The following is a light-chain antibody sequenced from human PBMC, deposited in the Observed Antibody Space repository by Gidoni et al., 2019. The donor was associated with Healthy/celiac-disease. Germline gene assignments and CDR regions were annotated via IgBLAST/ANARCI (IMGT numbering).Light chain of an antibody. CDR2: AAS. V-gene: IGKV3-11*01. CDR1: QGVSSY. Sequence: EILLTQSPASLSFSPGDRATLSCRASQGVSSYLAWYQQKPGKAPKLLIYAASNRATGIPARFSGSGSGTDFTLTISSLEPEDFAVYYCQQRSNWPPLTFGGGTKVEIK. J-gene: IGKJ4*01. CDR3: QQRSNWPPLT.